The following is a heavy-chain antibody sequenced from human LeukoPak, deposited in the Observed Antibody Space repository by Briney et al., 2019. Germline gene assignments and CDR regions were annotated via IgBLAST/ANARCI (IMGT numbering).Heavy chain of an antibody. V-gene: IGHV4-59*01. CDR3: ARSIAAGLQYYFDY. CDR1: GGSISSYY. CDR2: IYYSGST. D-gene: IGHD6-6*01. J-gene: IGHJ4*02. Sequence: SETLSLTCTASGGSISSYYWSWIRQPPGKGLEWIGYIYYSGSTNYNPSLKSRVTISVDTSKNQFSLKLSSVTAADTAVYYCARSIAAGLQYYFDYWGQGTLVTVSS.